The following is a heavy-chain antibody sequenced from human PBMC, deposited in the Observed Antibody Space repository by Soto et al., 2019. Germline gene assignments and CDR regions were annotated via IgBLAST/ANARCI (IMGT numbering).Heavy chain of an antibody. CDR2: ISAHNGNT. V-gene: IGHV1-18*01. Sequence: QVHLVQSGAEVKKPGASVKVSCKGSGYDFTTYRITWVRRAPGQGLEWMAWISAHNGNTDYAQKLQGRVTVTRDTSTSTAYMELRSLRSDDTAVYYCARGRYGDYWGQGALVTVSS. J-gene: IGHJ4*02. D-gene: IGHD1-1*01. CDR3: ARGRYGDY. CDR1: GYDFTTYR.